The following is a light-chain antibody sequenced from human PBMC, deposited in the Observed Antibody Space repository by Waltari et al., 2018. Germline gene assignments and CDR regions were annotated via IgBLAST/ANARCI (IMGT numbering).Light chain of an antibody. CDR1: QSLLYSSNNKNY. CDR2: WAS. Sequence: DIVMTQSPDSLAVSLGERATINCKSSQSLLYSSNNKNYLAWYQQKLGQPPKLLFYWASTRGSGVPDRFSGSGSGTDFTLTISGLQAEDVAVYYCQQYYGTPPYTFGQGTKLEIK. J-gene: IGKJ2*01. CDR3: QQYYGTPPYT. V-gene: IGKV4-1*01.